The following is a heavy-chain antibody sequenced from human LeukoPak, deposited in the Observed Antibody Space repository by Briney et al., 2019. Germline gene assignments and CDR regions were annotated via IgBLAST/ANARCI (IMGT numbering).Heavy chain of an antibody. D-gene: IGHD1-26*01. CDR3: AKRPMAGSGSSPNRHFDY. Sequence: GGSLRLSCAASGFTFSSYMNWVRQAPGKGLEWVSSISSTSSYIYYADSVKGRFTISRDNSKNTLYLRMNSLRAEDTAVYYCAKRPMAGSGSSPNRHFDYWGQGTLVTVSS. CDR2: ISSTSSYI. J-gene: IGHJ4*02. CDR1: GFTFSSY. V-gene: IGHV3-21*04.